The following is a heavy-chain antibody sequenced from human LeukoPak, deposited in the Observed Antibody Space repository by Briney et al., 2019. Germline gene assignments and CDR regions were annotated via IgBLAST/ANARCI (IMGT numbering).Heavy chain of an antibody. CDR3: ARGGSSFRLYYFDY. J-gene: IGHJ4*02. CDR2: INPNSGGT. CDR1: GYTFTGYY. D-gene: IGHD6-6*01. Sequence: ASVKVSCKASGYTFTGYYMHWVRQAPGQGLEWMGWINPNSGGTNYAQKFQGRVTMTRDTSINTAYMELSRLRSDDTAVYYCARGGSSFRLYYFDYWGQGTLVTVSS. V-gene: IGHV1-2*02.